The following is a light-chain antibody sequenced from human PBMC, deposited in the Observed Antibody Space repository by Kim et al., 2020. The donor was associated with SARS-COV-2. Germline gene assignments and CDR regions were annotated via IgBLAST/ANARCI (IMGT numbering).Light chain of an antibody. V-gene: IGKV3-20*01. CDR3: QQYGSSPVA. Sequence: EIVLTQSPGTLSLSPGERATLSCRASQSVSSSYLAWYQQKPGQAPRLLSYGASSRATGIPDRFSGSGSGTDFTLTISRLEPEDFAVYYCQQYGSSPVAFGQGTKLEIK. J-gene: IGKJ1*01. CDR1: QSVSSSY. CDR2: GAS.